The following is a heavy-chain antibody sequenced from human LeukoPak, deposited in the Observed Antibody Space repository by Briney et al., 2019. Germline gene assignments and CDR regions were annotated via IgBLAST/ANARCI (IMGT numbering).Heavy chain of an antibody. Sequence: SETLSLTCTVSGGSISSYYWSWIRQPPGKGLEWIGYIYYSGSTNYNPSLKSRVTISVDTSKNQFSLKLSSVTAADTAVYYCARATVTTGRKIYNFDYWGQGTLVTVSS. V-gene: IGHV4-59*01. CDR1: GGSISSYY. CDR3: ARATVTTGRKIYNFDY. D-gene: IGHD4-17*01. CDR2: IYYSGST. J-gene: IGHJ4*02.